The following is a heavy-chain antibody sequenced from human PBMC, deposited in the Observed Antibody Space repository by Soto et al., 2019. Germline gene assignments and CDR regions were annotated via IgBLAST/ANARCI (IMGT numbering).Heavy chain of an antibody. J-gene: IGHJ4*02. V-gene: IGHV4-31*03. CDR1: GGSITSGGNY. CDR2: IFHSGSS. Sequence: PSETLSHTCTVSGGSITSGGNYWSWIRQHPGKGLEWLGYIFHSGSSYYNPSLQGRVIMSVDTSKKEFSLTLSSVTAADTAFYYCARLVILPDYYHTFDSWGQGTLVPVSS. D-gene: IGHD3-9*01. CDR3: ARLVILPDYYHTFDS.